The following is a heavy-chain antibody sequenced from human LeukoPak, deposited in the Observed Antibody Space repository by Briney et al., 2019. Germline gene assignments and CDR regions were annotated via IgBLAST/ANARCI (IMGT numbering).Heavy chain of an antibody. V-gene: IGHV1-46*01. Sequence: ASVKVSCKASGYTFINYYMHWVRQAPGQGLEWMGIINPSGGSTDYAQEFQGRVTMTRDTSTSTVYMELSSLRSEDTAVYYCARWEGAVAGWAGLDYWGQGTLVTVSS. CDR3: ARWEGAVAGWAGLDY. CDR2: INPSGGST. J-gene: IGHJ4*02. D-gene: IGHD6-19*01. CDR1: GYTFINYY.